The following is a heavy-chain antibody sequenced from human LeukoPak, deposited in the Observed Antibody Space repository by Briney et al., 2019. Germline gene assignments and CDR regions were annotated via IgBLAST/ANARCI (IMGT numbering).Heavy chain of an antibody. CDR3: ARDYARAVEY. CDR1: GFTFNSYW. V-gene: IGHV3-74*01. CDR2: ISTDGSTT. J-gene: IGHJ4*02. D-gene: IGHD2-2*01. Sequence: GGSLRLSCTASGFTFNSYWMQWFRQDPGKGLVWVSCISTDGSTTRYADSVKGRFTISRDNAKSTLYLQMNSLRAEDTAVYYCARDYARAVEYWGQGTLATVSS.